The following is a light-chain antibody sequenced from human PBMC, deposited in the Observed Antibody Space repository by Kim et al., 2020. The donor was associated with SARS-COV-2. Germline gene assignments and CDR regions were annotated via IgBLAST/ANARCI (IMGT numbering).Light chain of an antibody. CDR3: QHYKSSPLT. CDR2: GAS. Sequence: VSTGERATLSCRPSQSVSSDLAWYQQKPGQAPRLLIFGASTRATGIPDRFSGSGSGTEFTLTISSLQSEDFAVYYCQHYKSSPLTFGGGTKVDIK. CDR1: QSVSSD. J-gene: IGKJ4*01. V-gene: IGKV3D-15*01.